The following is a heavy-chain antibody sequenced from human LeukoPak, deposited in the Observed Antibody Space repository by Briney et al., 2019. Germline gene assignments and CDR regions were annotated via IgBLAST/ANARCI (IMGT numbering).Heavy chain of an antibody. D-gene: IGHD3-3*01. J-gene: IGHJ3*02. CDR2: IYYSGCT. CDR3: ARDDFWSGYRAFDI. V-gene: IGHV4-39*07. CDR1: GGSISSSSYY. Sequence: KPSETLSLTCTVSGGSISSSSYYWGWIRQPPGKGLEWIGSIYYSGCTYYNPSLKSRVTISVDTSKNQFSLKVSSVTAADTAVYYCARDDFWSGYRAFDIWGQGTRVTVSS.